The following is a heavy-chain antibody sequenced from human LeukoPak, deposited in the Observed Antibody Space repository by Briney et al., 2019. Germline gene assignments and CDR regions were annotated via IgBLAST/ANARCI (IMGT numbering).Heavy chain of an antibody. D-gene: IGHD3-3*02. CDR2: INPSCGTT. V-gene: IGHV1-46*01. CDR1: GYTFTSYD. Sequence: ASVKVSCKASGYTFTSYDMHWVRQAPGRGLEWMGIINPSCGTTSYAQKFQGRVTMTRDTSTSTAYMELSSLRSEDTAVYYCAREGSQRHLWSGSYYYYYGMDVWGQGTTVTVSS. CDR3: AREGSQRHLWSGSYYYYYGMDV. J-gene: IGHJ6*02.